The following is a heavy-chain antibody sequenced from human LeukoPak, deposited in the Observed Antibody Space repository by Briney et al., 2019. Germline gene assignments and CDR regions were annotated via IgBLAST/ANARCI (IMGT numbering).Heavy chain of an antibody. Sequence: SETLSLTCTVSGGSISSYYWSWIRQPPGKGLEWSGYIYTSGSTNYNPSLKSRVTISVDTSKNQFSLKLSSVTAADTAVYYCARHTAMVLFDAFDIWGQGTMVTVSS. CDR1: GGSISSYY. J-gene: IGHJ3*02. V-gene: IGHV4-4*09. D-gene: IGHD5-18*01. CDR3: ARHTAMVLFDAFDI. CDR2: IYTSGST.